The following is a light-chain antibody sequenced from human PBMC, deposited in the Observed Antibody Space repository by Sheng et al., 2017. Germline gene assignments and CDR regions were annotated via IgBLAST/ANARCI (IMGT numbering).Light chain of an antibody. Sequence: DIQMTQSPSSLSASVGDRVTITCRASQDISDSLVWYQHKPGKAPNLLVYAASSLQSGVPSRFSGSGSGTDYTLTISSLQPEDFATYYCQQYYSSVTFGQGTKVEIK. J-gene: IGKJ1*01. CDR1: QDISDS. CDR3: QQYYSSVT. CDR2: AAS. V-gene: IGKV1-NL1*01.